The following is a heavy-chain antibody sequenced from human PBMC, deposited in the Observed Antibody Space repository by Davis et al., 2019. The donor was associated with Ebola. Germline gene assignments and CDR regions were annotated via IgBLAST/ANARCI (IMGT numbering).Heavy chain of an antibody. J-gene: IGHJ6*02. CDR1: GGSISSSSYY. CDR3: ARGIRSYYDSSGYYYYYYYGMDV. Sequence: SETLSLTCTVSGGSISSSSYYWGWIRQPPGKGLEWIGSIYYSGSTYYNPSLKSRVTISVDTSKNQFSLKLSSVTAADTAVYYCARGIRSYYDSSGYYYYYYYGMDVWGQGTTVTVSS. V-gene: IGHV4-39*01. CDR2: IYYSGST. D-gene: IGHD3-22*01.